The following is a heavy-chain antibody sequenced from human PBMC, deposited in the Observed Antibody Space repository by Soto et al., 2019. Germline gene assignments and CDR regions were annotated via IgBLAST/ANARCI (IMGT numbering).Heavy chain of an antibody. V-gene: IGHV4-59*01. CDR1: GGSISSYY. J-gene: IGHJ5*02. CDR3: ARFRAGYQMRKNWFDP. D-gene: IGHD2-2*01. CDR2: IYYSGST. Sequence: NPSETLSLTCTVSGGSISSYYWSWIRQPPGKRLEWIGYIYYSGSTNYNPSLKSRVTISVDTSKNQFSLKLSSVTAADTAVYYCARFRAGYQMRKNWFDPWGQGTLVTVSS.